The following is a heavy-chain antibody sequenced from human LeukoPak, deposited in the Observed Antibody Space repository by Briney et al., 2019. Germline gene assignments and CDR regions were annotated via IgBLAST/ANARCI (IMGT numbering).Heavy chain of an antibody. CDR2: ISSSGSTI. CDR1: GFTFGDYY. CDR3: ASILGYCSSTSCYAFDY. D-gene: IGHD2-2*01. V-gene: IGHV3-11*04. J-gene: IGHJ4*02. Sequence: PGGSLRLSXAASGFTFGDYYMSWIRQAPGKGLEWLSYISSSGSTIYYADSVKGRFTISRDNAKNSLYLQMNSLRAEDTAVYYCASILGYCSSTSCYAFDYWGQGTLVTVSS.